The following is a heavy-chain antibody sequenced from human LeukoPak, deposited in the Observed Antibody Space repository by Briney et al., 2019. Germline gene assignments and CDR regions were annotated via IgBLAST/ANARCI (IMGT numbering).Heavy chain of an antibody. V-gene: IGHV3-23*01. J-gene: IGHJ3*01. Sequence: GGSLRLSCAASGFTFSNYAMNWVRQAPGKGLEWVSAISGRADSTYYAGSVKGRFSISRGNSKNTLYLQMNSLRADDTAVYYCAKDHDYYNSGPVWGQGTMVTVSS. D-gene: IGHD3-10*01. CDR1: GFTFSNYA. CDR3: AKDHDYYNSGPV. CDR2: ISGRADST.